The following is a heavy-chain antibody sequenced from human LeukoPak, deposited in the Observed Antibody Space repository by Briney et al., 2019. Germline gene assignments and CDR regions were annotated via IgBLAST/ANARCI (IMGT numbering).Heavy chain of an antibody. D-gene: IGHD3-3*01. V-gene: IGHV3-48*04. CDR3: ARADFTIFGGPRSYYFDY. Sequence: GGSLRLSCAASGFTFSSYSMNWVRQAPGKGLEWVSYISSSSSTIYYADSVKGRFTISRDNAKNSLYLQMNSLRAEDTAVYYCARADFTIFGGPRSYYFDYWGQGTLVTVSS. J-gene: IGHJ4*02. CDR2: ISSSSSTI. CDR1: GFTFSSYS.